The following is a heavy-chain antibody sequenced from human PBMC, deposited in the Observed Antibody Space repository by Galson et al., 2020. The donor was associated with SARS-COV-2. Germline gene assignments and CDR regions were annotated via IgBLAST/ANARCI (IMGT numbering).Heavy chain of an antibody. D-gene: IGHD3-10*01. V-gene: IGHV4-61*01. CDR2: IYHTGAT. CDR1: GGSVSNTNYY. Sequence: PSQTLSLTCTVSGGSVSNTNYYWTWTRQAPGKGLEWIGHIYHTGATHINASLKSRVTMSLDTSKNQFSLRLDSVTAADTAIYHCARARRLGVTRGGWFDPWGQGTLVTVSS. J-gene: IGHJ5*02. CDR3: ARARRLGVTRGGWFDP.